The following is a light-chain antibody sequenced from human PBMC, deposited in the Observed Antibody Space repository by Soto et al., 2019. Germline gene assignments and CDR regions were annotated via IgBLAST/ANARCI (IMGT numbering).Light chain of an antibody. CDR1: QGLSSD. V-gene: IGKV1-9*01. J-gene: IGKJ5*01. CDR3: QQLNSYPIT. CDR2: DAS. Sequence: DIPLTQSPSFLSASVGDRVTITCRASQGLSSDLAWYQQKPGKAPKLLIYDASTLQSGVPSRFSGSGSGTEFTLTISSLQPEDFATYYCQQLNSYPITFGQGTRLEIK.